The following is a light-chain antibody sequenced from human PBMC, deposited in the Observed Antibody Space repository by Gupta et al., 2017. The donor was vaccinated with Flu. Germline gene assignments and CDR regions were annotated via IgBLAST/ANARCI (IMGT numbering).Light chain of an antibody. J-gene: IGKJ1*01. Sequence: PSTLSASVGDRVTITCRASQSVTGWMAWYQQKPGKAPKLLIYEASRLETGVPSRFSGSGSGTEFTLTISSLQPDDFATYYCQQEDSYSWTFGQGTKVEIK. V-gene: IGKV1-5*03. CDR3: QQEDSYSWT. CDR1: QSVTGW. CDR2: EAS.